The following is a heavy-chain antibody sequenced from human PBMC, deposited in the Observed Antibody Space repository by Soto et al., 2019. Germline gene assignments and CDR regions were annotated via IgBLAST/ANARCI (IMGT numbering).Heavy chain of an antibody. CDR3: ARDGDGRMTTNPYYYNGMDV. V-gene: IGHV4-59*01. CDR1: GGSLGSYY. Sequence: ASETLSLTCTVAGGSLGSYYWSLIRQPPGKGLEWIGYGFYTGRANYNASLKSRVSISLDTSNYQFSLKLISVTAADTAVYYCARDGDGRMTTNPYYYNGMDVWGPGTTVTVSS. CDR2: GFYTGRA. D-gene: IGHD4-4*01. J-gene: IGHJ6*02.